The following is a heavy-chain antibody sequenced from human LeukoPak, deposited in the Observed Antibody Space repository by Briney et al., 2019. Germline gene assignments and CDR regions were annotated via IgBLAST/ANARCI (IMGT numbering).Heavy chain of an antibody. CDR3: AKESGYDVDFDY. D-gene: IGHD5-12*01. CDR1: EFTFRHYG. J-gene: IGHJ4*02. CDR2: IRYDGSDT. Sequence: GWSLRLSCAASEFTFRHYGMHWVHQAPGKGLEWVTFIRYDGSDTYYADSVKGRFTISRDNSKNTLYLQMNSLRADDTAVYYCAKESGYDVDFDYWGQGTLVTVSS. V-gene: IGHV3-30*02.